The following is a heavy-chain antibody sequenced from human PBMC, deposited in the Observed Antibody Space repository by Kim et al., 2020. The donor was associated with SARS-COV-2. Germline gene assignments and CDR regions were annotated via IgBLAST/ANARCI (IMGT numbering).Heavy chain of an antibody. J-gene: IGHJ4*02. CDR3: ARGGKRYYYASGSSPSPFDY. V-gene: IGHV4-30-4*01. D-gene: IGHD3-10*01. CDR1: GVSISSGDHY. Sequence: SETLSLTCTVSGVSISSGDHYWSWIRQSPGKGLEWIGYIFYTGSTLNNPSLKGRLTITVDTSKTQFSLDLTSVTAADTAVYYCARGGKRYYYASGSSPSPFDYGGQGTLVTVSS. CDR2: IFYTGST.